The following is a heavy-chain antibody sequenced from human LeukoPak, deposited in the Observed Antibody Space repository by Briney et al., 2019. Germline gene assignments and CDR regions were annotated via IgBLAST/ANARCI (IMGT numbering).Heavy chain of an antibody. CDR1: GYSFTINS. V-gene: IGHV1-18*01. Sequence: ASVKVSCKASGYSFTINSISWMRQAAGQGLEWMGWIIAYNGNTKYAQKLQGRVTMTTDTSTNTAYMELRSLRSDDTAVYYCARDIGGSYTGGGWFDPWGQGTLVTVSS. CDR2: IIAYNGNT. D-gene: IGHD1-26*01. CDR3: ARDIGGSYTGGGWFDP. J-gene: IGHJ5*02.